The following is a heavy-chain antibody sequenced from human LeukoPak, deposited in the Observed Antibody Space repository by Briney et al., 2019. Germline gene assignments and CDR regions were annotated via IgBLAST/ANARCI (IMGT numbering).Heavy chain of an antibody. CDR3: ARGYSSSWDQYYFDY. CDR1: GYTFTGYY. CDR2: ISAYNGNT. J-gene: IGHJ4*02. D-gene: IGHD6-13*01. Sequence: ASVKVSCKASGYTFTGYYMHWVRQAPGQGLEWMGWISAYNGNTNYAQKLQGRVTMTTDTSTSTAYMELRSLRSDDTAVYYCARGYSSSWDQYYFDYWGQGTLVTVSS. V-gene: IGHV1-18*04.